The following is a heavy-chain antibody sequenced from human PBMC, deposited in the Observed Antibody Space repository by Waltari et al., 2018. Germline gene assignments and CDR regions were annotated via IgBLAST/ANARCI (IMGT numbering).Heavy chain of an antibody. CDR1: GGPITNNRHY. Sequence: QLQLQESGPGLVKPSETLSLTCSVSGGPITNNRHYWGWIRQPPGQGLEWIGTMSYSGATYSSPSLQSRVTISRDTSKNQSSLKLGSVTAADTAVYYCATYIGASVGTAAFDVWGQGTMVTVSS. V-gene: IGHV4-39*01. CDR3: ATYIGASVGTAAFDV. CDR2: MSYSGAT. D-gene: IGHD5-12*01. J-gene: IGHJ3*01.